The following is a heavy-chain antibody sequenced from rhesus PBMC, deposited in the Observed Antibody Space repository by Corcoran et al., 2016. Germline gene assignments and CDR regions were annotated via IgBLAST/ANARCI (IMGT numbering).Heavy chain of an antibody. CDR3: ARDPH. CDR2: VDGKSAST. V-gene: IGHV4-73*01. Sequence: QVELQQWGEGLVKPSETLSLTCAVYGGSISGYYSWSWIRPAPGKGLEWIGSVDGKSASTNYKPSLKNRVTISKDTSKNQFSLKLFSVTAADTAVYYCARDPHWGPGVLVTVSS. J-gene: IGHJ5-1*01. CDR1: GGSISGYYS.